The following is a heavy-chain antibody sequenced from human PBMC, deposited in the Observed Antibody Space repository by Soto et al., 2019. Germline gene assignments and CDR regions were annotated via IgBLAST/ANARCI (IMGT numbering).Heavy chain of an antibody. V-gene: IGHV1-69*13. CDR1: GGTFSSYA. Sequence: SVKVSCKASGGTFSSYAISWVRQAPGQGLEWMGGIIPIFGTANYAQKFQGRVTITADESTSTAYMELSSLRSEDTAVYYCARDRNIVATIYNYYGMDVWGQGXTVTVSS. J-gene: IGHJ6*02. CDR2: IIPIFGTA. CDR3: ARDRNIVATIYNYYGMDV. D-gene: IGHD5-12*01.